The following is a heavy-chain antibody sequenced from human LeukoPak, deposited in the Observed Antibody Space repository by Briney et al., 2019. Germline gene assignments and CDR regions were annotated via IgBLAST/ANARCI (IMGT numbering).Heavy chain of an antibody. V-gene: IGHV3-53*01. CDR3: ARARGYSGYESKWYFYGMDV. Sequence: GGSLRLSCVASGFTFSSFYMSWVRQAPGKGLEWVSVIYTGGGTFYADSVKGRFTISRDNSKNTLFLQMDSLRAEDTAVYYCARARGYSGYESKWYFYGMDVWGQGTTVTVSS. CDR2: IYTGGGT. CDR1: GFTFSSFY. J-gene: IGHJ6*02. D-gene: IGHD5-12*01.